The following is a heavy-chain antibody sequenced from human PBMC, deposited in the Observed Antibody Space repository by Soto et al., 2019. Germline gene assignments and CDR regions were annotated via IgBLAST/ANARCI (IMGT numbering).Heavy chain of an antibody. V-gene: IGHV6-1*01. CDR1: GDSVSSNTAS. CDR3: AKGDNLGPKTGYAFDP. D-gene: IGHD5-12*01. CDR2: TYFRSKWYN. J-gene: IGHJ5*02. Sequence: SQTLSLTCAISGDSVSSNTASWNWIRQSPSRGLEWMGRTYFRSKWYNDYAVSVKSRIIINPDTSNNQFSLQLNSVTPEDTAVYFCAKGDNLGPKTGYAFDPWGQGIMVTVSS.